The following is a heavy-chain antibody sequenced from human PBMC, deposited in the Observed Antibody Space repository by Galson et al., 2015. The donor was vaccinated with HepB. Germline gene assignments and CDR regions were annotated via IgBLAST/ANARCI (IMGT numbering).Heavy chain of an antibody. CDR2: MNPNSGNT. J-gene: IGHJ3*02. Sequence: SVKVSCKASGYTFTSYDINWVRQATGQGLEWMGWMNPNSGNTGYAQKFQGRVTMTRNTSISTAYMELSSLRSEDTAVYYCARVRSYYSLSSRAFDIWGQGTMVTVSS. V-gene: IGHV1-8*01. CDR3: ARVRSYYSLSSRAFDI. D-gene: IGHD1-26*01. CDR1: GYTFTSYD.